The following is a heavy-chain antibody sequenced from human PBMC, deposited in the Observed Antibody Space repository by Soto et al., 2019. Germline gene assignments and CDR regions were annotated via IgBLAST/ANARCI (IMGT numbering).Heavy chain of an antibody. V-gene: IGHV3-30-3*01. CDR1: GFTFSSYA. J-gene: IGHJ3*02. CDR2: ISYDGSNK. D-gene: IGHD6-13*01. Sequence: QPGGSLRLSCAASGFTFSSYAMHWVRQAPGKGLEWVAVISYDGSNKYYADSVKGRFTISRDNSKNTLYLQMNSLRAEDTAVYYCARPYIAAAGTGVFDIWGQGTMGTVS. CDR3: ARPYIAAAGTGVFDI.